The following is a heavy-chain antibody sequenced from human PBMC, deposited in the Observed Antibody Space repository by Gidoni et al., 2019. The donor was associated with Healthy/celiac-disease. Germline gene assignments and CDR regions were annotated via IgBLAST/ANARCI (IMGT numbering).Heavy chain of an antibody. CDR3: ASQDYGDYDA. J-gene: IGHJ5*02. D-gene: IGHD4-17*01. CDR2: INHSGST. Sequence: QVQLQQWGAGLLKPSETLSLTCAVYGGSFSGYYWSWIRQPPGKGLEWIGEINHSGSTNYNPSLKSRVTISVDTSKNQFSLKLSSVTAADTAVYYCASQDYGDYDAWGQGTLVTVSS. V-gene: IGHV4-34*01. CDR1: GGSFSGYY.